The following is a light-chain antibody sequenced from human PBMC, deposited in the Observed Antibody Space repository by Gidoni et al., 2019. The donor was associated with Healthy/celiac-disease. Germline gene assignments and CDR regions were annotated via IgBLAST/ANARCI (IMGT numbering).Light chain of an antibody. CDR3: QQSYSTPLT. Sequence: IQMTQSPSSLSASVGARVTITCRASQSISSYLNWYQQKPGKAPKLLIYAASSLQSGVPSRFSGSGSGTDFTLTISSLQPDDFATYYCQQSYSTPLTFGGGTKVEIK. CDR1: QSISSY. V-gene: IGKV1-39*01. CDR2: AAS. J-gene: IGKJ4*01.